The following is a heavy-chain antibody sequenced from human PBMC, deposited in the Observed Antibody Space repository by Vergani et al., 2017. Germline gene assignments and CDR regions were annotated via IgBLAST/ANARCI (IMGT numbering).Heavy chain of an antibody. D-gene: IGHD3-9*01. V-gene: IGHV4-59*11. CDR1: GGSISGHY. CDR2: IYSTGST. CDR3: ARVMYRDEASTGYRLEGMDI. J-gene: IGHJ6*02. Sequence: QVQLQESGPGLVKPSQTLSLTCFVSGGSISGHYWSWIRQTPGKGLEWIAYIYSTGSTNYNPSLNSRVTMSVDTSKNQFSLKLRSVTAADTAVYFCARVMYRDEASTGYRLEGMDIWGQGTTVTISS.